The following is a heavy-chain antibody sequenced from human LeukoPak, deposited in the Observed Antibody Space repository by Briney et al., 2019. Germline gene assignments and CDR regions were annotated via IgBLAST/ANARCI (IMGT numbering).Heavy chain of an antibody. CDR3: ARGPLTTWDYYYYYMDV. J-gene: IGHJ6*03. V-gene: IGHV3-74*01. CDR2: INSGGSST. Sequence: PGGSLRLSCEASGFIFSTYWMHWVRQVPGKGLEWISRINSGGSSTNYADSVKGRFTISRDNAKKTLFLQMNSLRAEDTAVYYCARGPLTTWDYYYYYMDVWGKGTTVTVSS. D-gene: IGHD4-17*01. CDR1: GFIFSTYW.